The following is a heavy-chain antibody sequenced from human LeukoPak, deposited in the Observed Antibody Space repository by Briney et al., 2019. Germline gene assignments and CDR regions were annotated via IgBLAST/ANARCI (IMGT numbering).Heavy chain of an antibody. J-gene: IGHJ3*02. CDR2: IYYSGST. CDR1: GGSISSGDYY. Sequence: SQTLSLTCTVSGGSISSGDYYWSWIRQPPGKGLEWIGYIYYSGSTYYNPSLKSRVTISVDTSKNQFSLELSSVTAADTAVYYCAKWELHLKAFDIWGQGTMVTVSS. V-gene: IGHV4-30-4*08. D-gene: IGHD1-26*01. CDR3: AKWELHLKAFDI.